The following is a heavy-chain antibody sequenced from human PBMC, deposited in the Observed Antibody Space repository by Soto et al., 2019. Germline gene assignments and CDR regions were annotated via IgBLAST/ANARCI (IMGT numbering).Heavy chain of an antibody. J-gene: IGHJ5*02. Sequence: ASVKVSCKASGYTFTSYGISWVRQAPGQGLEWMGWISAYNGNTNYAQKLQGRVTMTTDTSTSTAYMELSSLRSEDTALYYCAKAGIAAALLGDNWFDPWGQGTLVTVSS. CDR3: AKAGIAAALLGDNWFDP. V-gene: IGHV1-18*01. D-gene: IGHD6-13*01. CDR2: ISAYNGNT. CDR1: GYTFTSYG.